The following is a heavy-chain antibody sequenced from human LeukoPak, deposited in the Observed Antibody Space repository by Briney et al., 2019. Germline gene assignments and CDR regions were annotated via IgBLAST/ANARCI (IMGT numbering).Heavy chain of an antibody. V-gene: IGHV4-34*01. CDR2: INHSGST. J-gene: IGHJ6*02. CDR1: GGSFSGYY. D-gene: IGHD3-3*01. CDR3: AGGLPFFGWLINYHYYNGMGV. Sequence: SETLSLTCAVYGGSFSGYYWSWIHQPPGKGLEWIGEINHSGSTNYNPSLKSRVTISVDTSKNQFSLKLSSVTAADTAVYYCAGGLPFFGWLINYHYYNGMGVWGQGTTVTVSS.